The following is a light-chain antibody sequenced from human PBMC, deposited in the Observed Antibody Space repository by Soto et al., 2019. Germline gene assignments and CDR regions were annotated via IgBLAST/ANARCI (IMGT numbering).Light chain of an antibody. V-gene: IGKV1-12*01. CDR1: QGIRND. Sequence: DIQLTQSPSSLSASVGDRVTITCRASQGIRNDLDWYQQKPGKAPRLLIYSASTLYSGVPSRFSGSGSGTDFTLTISSLQPEDFATYYCQQANSFPLTFGPGTKVDIK. CDR3: QQANSFPLT. CDR2: SAS. J-gene: IGKJ3*01.